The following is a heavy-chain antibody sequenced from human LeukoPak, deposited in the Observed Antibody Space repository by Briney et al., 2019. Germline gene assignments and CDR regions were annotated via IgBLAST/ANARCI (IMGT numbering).Heavy chain of an antibody. CDR3: ARGLEALYSGSWYGDAFDI. V-gene: IGHV1-8*01. Sequence: ASVKVSCKASGYTFTSYDINWVRQATGQGLEWMGWMNPNSGNTGYAQKFQGRVTMTRNTSISTAYMELSSLRSEDTAVYYCARGLEALYSGSWYGDAFDIWGQGTMVTVSS. CDR1: GYTFTSYD. J-gene: IGHJ3*02. CDR2: MNPNSGNT. D-gene: IGHD6-13*01.